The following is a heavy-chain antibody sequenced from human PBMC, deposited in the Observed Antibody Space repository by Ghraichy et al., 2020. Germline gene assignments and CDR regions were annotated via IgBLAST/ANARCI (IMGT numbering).Heavy chain of an antibody. Sequence: SETLSLTCAVYGGPFSGYYWSWIRQPPGKGLEWIGQINHEGITDYNPSLKGRVTISLDRSQDQFSLKLTSVTAADTAVYYCATLGGGLATSTAWATVNYFDYWGQGTLVTVSS. CDR3: ATLGGGLATSTAWATVNYFDY. V-gene: IGHV4-34*01. J-gene: IGHJ4*02. D-gene: IGHD1-26*01. CDR1: GGPFSGYY. CDR2: INHEGIT.